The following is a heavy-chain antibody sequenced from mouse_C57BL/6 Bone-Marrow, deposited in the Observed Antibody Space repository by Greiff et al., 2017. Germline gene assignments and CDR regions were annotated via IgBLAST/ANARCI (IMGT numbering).Heavy chain of an antibody. J-gene: IGHJ2*01. CDR1: GYTFTSYW. Sequence: QVQLQQPGAKLVKPGASVKLSCKASGYTFTSYWMYWVKQRPGQGLEWIGMIHPNSGSTNYNEKFKSKATLTVDKSSSTAYVPLSSLTSEDSAVYYCTRNYDYGVWDYLGQGTTLTVSS. V-gene: IGHV1-64*01. D-gene: IGHD2-4*01. CDR3: TRNYDYGVWDY. CDR2: IHPNSGST.